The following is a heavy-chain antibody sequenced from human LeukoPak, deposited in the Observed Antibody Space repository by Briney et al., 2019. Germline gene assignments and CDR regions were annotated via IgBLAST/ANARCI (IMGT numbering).Heavy chain of an antibody. J-gene: IGHJ4*02. D-gene: IGHD3-10*01. V-gene: IGHV3-33*08. CDR1: GFTFSSYG. CDR3: VRVGSGSYNNWALDY. CDR2: VWNDGNKK. Sequence: GSSLKLSCAGFGFTFSSYGMHWVRQAPGKGLEWVATVWNDGNKKCYAESVKGRFTISKDNSKNMVYLQMTSLRAEDTAVYYCVRVGSGSYNNWALDYWGQGTLVTVSS.